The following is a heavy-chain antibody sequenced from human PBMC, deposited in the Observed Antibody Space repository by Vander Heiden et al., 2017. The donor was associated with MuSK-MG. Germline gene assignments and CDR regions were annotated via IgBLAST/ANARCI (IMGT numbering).Heavy chain of an antibody. D-gene: IGHD1-26*01. V-gene: IGHV3-7*03. Sequence: EVPVVESGGGLVQPGGSLRLSCASSGFTFSTYCINWVPRAPGKGLEGVANIKKEGREIKYGDSVKGRFTISRDNAKNSLSLEMNSLRAEDTAVYYCGGQDVWGQGTTVTVSS. J-gene: IGHJ6*02. CDR2: IKKEGREI. CDR1: GFTFSTYC. CDR3: GGQDV.